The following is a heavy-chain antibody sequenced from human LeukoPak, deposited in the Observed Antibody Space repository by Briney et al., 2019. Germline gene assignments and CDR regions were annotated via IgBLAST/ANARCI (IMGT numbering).Heavy chain of an antibody. CDR2: IYHSGST. CDR1: GYSISSGYY. J-gene: IGHJ4*02. D-gene: IGHD6-19*01. V-gene: IGHV4-38-2*01. CDR3: ARHGGQWLVRGDFDY. Sequence: SETLSLTCAVSGYSISSGYYCGWIRQPPGKGLEWIGSIYHSGSTYYNPSLKSRVTISVGTSKNQFSLKLSSVTAADTAVYYCARHGGQWLVRGDFDYWGQGTLVTVSS.